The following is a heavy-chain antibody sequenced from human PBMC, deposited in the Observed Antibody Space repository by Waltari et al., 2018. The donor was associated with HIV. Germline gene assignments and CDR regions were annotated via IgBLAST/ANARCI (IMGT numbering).Heavy chain of an antibody. CDR1: GGSISSSSYY. V-gene: IGHV4-39*01. CDR2: IYYSVST. Sequence: QLQLQESGPGLVKPSETLSLTCTVSGGSISSSSYYWGWIRQPPGKGLEWIGSIYYSVSTYCNPSLKSRVTISVDTSKNQFSLKLSSVTAADTAVYYCARSRRFTMIVVVIIDYWGQGTLVTVSS. J-gene: IGHJ4*02. D-gene: IGHD3-22*01. CDR3: ARSRRFTMIVVVIIDY.